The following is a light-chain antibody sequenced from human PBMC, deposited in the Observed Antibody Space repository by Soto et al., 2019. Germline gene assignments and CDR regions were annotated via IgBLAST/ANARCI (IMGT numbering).Light chain of an antibody. J-gene: IGKJ1*01. Sequence: IKMKQSPYTRFASVEGRVTISCRASQGISSWLAWYQQKPGKAPKLLIYDASSLESGVPSRFSGSGSGTEFTLTISSLQPDDFATYYCQQYNSYPWTFGQGTKVDIK. CDR3: QQYNSYPWT. V-gene: IGKV1-5*01. CDR1: QGISSW. CDR2: DAS.